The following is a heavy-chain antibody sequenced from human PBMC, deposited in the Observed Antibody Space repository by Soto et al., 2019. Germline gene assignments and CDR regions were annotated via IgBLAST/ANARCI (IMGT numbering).Heavy chain of an antibody. CDR1: GGTFSSYA. CDR3: AGNRGYSYGPRGAFDY. CDR2: IIPIFGTA. Sequence: GASVKVSCKASGGTFSSYAISWVRQAPGQGLEWMGGIIPIFGTANYAQKFQGRVTITADESTSTAYMELSSLRSEDTAVYYCAGNRGYSYGPRGAFDYWGQGTLVTVSS. D-gene: IGHD5-18*01. J-gene: IGHJ4*02. V-gene: IGHV1-69*13.